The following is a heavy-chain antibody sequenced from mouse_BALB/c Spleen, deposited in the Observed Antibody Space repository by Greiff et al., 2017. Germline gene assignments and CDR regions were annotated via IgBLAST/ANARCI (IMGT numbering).Heavy chain of an antibody. V-gene: IGHV5-12-1*01. CDR1: GFAFSSYD. Sequence: EVQRVESGGGLVKPGGSLKLSCAASGFAFSSYDMSWVRQTPEKRLEWVAYISSGGGSTYYPDTVKGRFTISRDNAKNTLYLQMSSLKSEDTAMYYCARLYCYGSSYYWYFDVWGAGTTVTVSS. J-gene: IGHJ1*01. D-gene: IGHD1-1*01. CDR2: ISSGGGST. CDR3: ARLYCYGSSYYWYFDV.